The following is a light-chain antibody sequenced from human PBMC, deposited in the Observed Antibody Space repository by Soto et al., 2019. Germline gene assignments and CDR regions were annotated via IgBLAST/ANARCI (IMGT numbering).Light chain of an antibody. Sequence: IVLTQSPGTLSLSPGERATLSCRASQTISSSSLAWYQQKPGQAPRVLIYGASSRATGIPDRFSGSGSGTDFTLTISRLEPEDFAVYYCQQHGTSRPFGQGTKVDIK. V-gene: IGKV3-20*01. CDR2: GAS. CDR1: QTISSSS. CDR3: QQHGTSRP. J-gene: IGKJ1*01.